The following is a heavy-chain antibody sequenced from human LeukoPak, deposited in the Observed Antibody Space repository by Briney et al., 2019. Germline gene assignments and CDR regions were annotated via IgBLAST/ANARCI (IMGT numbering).Heavy chain of an antibody. D-gene: IGHD2-8*01. V-gene: IGHV3-74*01. CDR2: MKPEGGAT. J-gene: IGHJ4*02. Sequence: GGSLRLSCAGSGFSFSTYWMHWVRQAPGKGLVWVSGMKPEGGATYYADSVKGRFTISRDNAKSTVYLQMSSLRAEDTAVCYCTGVGDYWGQGTLVTVSS. CDR3: TGVGDY. CDR1: GFSFSTYW.